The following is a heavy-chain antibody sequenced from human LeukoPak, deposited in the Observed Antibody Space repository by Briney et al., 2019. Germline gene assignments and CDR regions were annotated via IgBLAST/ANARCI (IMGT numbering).Heavy chain of an antibody. CDR3: ARDPGGYFDY. Sequence: PGGSLRLSCAASGFTFSSYSMNWVRQAPGKGLEWVSYISSSSSIIYYADSVKGRFTISRDNVKNSLYLQMNSLRAEDTAVYYCARDPGGYFDYGDQGTLVTVSS. J-gene: IGHJ4*02. V-gene: IGHV3-48*01. D-gene: IGHD3-10*01. CDR2: ISSSSSII. CDR1: GFTFSSYS.